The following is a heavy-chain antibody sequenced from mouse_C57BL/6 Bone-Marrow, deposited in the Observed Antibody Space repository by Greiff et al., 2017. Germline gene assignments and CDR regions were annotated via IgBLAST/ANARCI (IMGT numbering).Heavy chain of an antibody. CDR1: GYTFTSYW. D-gene: IGHD2-2*01. J-gene: IGHJ3*01. CDR3: ARDGYDGAGFAY. CDR2: IDPSDSYT. V-gene: IGHV1-69*01. Sequence: QVHVKQPGAELVMPGASVKLSCKASGYTFTSYWMHWVKQRPGQGLEWIGEIDPSDSYTNYNQKFKGKSTLTVDKSSSTAYMQLSSLTSEDSSVYYCARDGYDGAGFAYWGQGTLVTVSA.